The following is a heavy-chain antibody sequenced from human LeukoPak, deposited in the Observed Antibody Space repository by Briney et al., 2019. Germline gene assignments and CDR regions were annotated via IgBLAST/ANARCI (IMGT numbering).Heavy chain of an antibody. CDR2: INPNSGGT. D-gene: IGHD3-22*01. Sequence: ASVKVSCKASGYTFSGYYIHWVRQAPGQGLEWMGWINPNSGGTNYAQRFQGRVTMTRDTSISTAYMDLSRLRPDDTAVYYCARVDSTGYYRGRGPIDYWGQGTLVTVSS. V-gene: IGHV1-2*02. J-gene: IGHJ4*02. CDR1: GYTFSGYY. CDR3: ARVDSTGYYRGRGPIDY.